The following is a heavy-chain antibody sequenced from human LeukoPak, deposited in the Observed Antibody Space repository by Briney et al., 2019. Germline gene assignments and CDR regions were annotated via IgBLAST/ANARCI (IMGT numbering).Heavy chain of an antibody. CDR1: GFTFSSYA. J-gene: IGHJ4*02. Sequence: GGSLRLSCAASGFTFSSYAMNWGRHAPGKRLKWVSSIIGSVRDTYYADYVKGRITISRDNAKNTVYLQMNSLRAEDTALYYCAKGTLGSCSGVTCYEFDYWGQGTLVTVSS. V-gene: IGHV3-23*01. CDR2: IIGSVRDT. D-gene: IGHD2-8*02. CDR3: AKGTLGSCSGVTCYEFDY.